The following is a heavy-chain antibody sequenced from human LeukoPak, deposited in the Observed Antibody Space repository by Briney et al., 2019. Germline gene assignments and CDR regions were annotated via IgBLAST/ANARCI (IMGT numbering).Heavy chain of an antibody. CDR1: GFTFSSDW. Sequence: PGGSLRLSCAASGFTFSSDWMHWVRQAPGKGLVWVSRINSDGSSTSYADSVKGRFTISRDNAKNTLYLQMNSLRAEDTAVYYCARTLGEWSAFDIWGQGTMVTVSS. J-gene: IGHJ3*02. CDR3: ARTLGEWSAFDI. CDR2: INSDGSST. D-gene: IGHD3-10*01. V-gene: IGHV3-74*01.